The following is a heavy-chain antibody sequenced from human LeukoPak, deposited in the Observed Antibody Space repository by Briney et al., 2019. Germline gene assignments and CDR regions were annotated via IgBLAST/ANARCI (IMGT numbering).Heavy chain of an antibody. CDR2: INHSGNT. J-gene: IGHJ3*02. Sequence: SETLSLTCAVYGGSFSGYYWSWIRQPPGKGLEWIGEINHSGNTYYNPSLKSRVTMSVDTSKNQFSLKLSSVTAADTAVYYCARDVVAWNHAFDIWGQGTVVTVSS. D-gene: IGHD2-15*01. V-gene: IGHV4-34*01. CDR1: GGSFSGYY. CDR3: ARDVVAWNHAFDI.